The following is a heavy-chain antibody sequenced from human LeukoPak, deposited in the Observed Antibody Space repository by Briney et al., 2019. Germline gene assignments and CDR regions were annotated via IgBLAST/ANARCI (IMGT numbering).Heavy chain of an antibody. CDR2: IYTSGST. CDR3: ARDQLYGSYYYYYMDV. V-gene: IGHV4-61*02. Sequence: PSETLSLTCTVSGGSISSGSYYWSWIRQPAGKGLEWIGRIYTSGSTNYNPSLKSRVTISVDTSKNQFSLKLSSVTAPDTAVYYCARDQLYGSYYYYYMDVWGKGTTVTVSS. J-gene: IGHJ6*03. D-gene: IGHD4-17*01. CDR1: GGSISSGSYY.